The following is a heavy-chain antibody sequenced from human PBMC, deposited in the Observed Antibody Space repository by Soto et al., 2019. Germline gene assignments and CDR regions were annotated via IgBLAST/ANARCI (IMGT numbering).Heavy chain of an antibody. Sequence: SGPKLVNHTQTLTLAFTFCGLSLSNNGVGVGWIRQPPGKALEWLALIYWDDDKRYSPSLKSRLTITKDTSKNQVVLTMTNMDSVDTATYYCAHSSMDTAMGYYYYGMDVWGQGITVTVSS. CDR3: AHSSMDTAMGYYYYGMDV. D-gene: IGHD5-18*01. J-gene: IGHJ6*02. CDR1: GLSLSNNGVG. CDR2: IYWDDDK. V-gene: IGHV2-5*02.